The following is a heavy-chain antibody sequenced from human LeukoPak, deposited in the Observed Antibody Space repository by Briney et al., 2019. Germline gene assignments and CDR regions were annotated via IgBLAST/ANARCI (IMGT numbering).Heavy chain of an antibody. Sequence: SETLSLTCTVSGGSISSSSYYWGWIRQPPGKGLEWIGSIYYSGSTYYNPSLKSRVTISVDTSKNQFSLNLSSVTAADTAVYYCASVPDTAMVLDDYWGQGTLVTVSS. D-gene: IGHD5-18*01. CDR2: IYYSGST. CDR3: ASVPDTAMVLDDY. J-gene: IGHJ4*02. CDR1: GGSISSSSYY. V-gene: IGHV4-39*01.